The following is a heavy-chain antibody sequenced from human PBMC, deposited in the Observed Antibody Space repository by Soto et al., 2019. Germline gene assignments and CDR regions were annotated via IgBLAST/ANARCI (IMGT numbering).Heavy chain of an antibody. D-gene: IGHD2-21*01. V-gene: IGHV2-5*01. J-gene: IGHJ3*02. Sequence: QITLKESGPTLVKPTQTLTLTCTFSGLSLASTGLGVGWLRQPPGKALEWLALIYWNDNRRYSPSPRNRLTITKDTSKNQVVLTMTNMAPVDTGTYFCAHRQRCWGGATWYMDALDIWGPGTRVTVSS. CDR1: GLSLASTGLG. CDR2: IYWNDNR. CDR3: AHRQRCWGGATWYMDALDI.